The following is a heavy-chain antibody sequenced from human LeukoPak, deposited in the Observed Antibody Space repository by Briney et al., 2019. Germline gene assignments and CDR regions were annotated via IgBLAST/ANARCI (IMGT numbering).Heavy chain of an antibody. CDR3: AKDMSYYYDSSGSTFDY. Sequence: GGSLRLSCAASGFTFDDYAMHWVRQAPGKGLEWVSGISWNSGSIGYADSVKGRFTISRDNAKNSLYLQMNSLRAEDTALYYCAKDMSYYYDSSGSTFDYWGQGTLVTVSS. V-gene: IGHV3-9*01. CDR2: ISWNSGSI. J-gene: IGHJ4*02. D-gene: IGHD3-22*01. CDR1: GFTFDDYA.